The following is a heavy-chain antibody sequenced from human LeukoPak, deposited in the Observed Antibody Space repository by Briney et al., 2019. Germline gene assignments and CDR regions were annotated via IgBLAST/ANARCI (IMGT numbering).Heavy chain of an antibody. CDR2: IYSGGST. V-gene: IGHV3-53*01. CDR3: VTTRNHALGI. CDR1: GFTVSSKS. J-gene: IGHJ3*02. D-gene: IGHD1-14*01. Sequence: GGSLRLSCAASGFTVSSKSMSWVRQAPGKGLEWVSLIYSGGSTYYADSVRGRFTISRDNSKNTLCLQMNSLRAEDTAVYYCVTTRNHALGIGGQETMVTVSS.